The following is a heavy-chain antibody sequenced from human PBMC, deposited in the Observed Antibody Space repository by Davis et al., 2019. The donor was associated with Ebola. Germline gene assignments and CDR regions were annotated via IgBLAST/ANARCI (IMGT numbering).Heavy chain of an antibody. Sequence: KVSCKGSGYRFTNYWIGWVRQKPGKGLEWMGIIYPGDSDTRYSPSFQGQVTISADKSISIAYLQWSSLKASDTAMYYCVSQAGDYGVDYWGQGTLVTVSS. D-gene: IGHD4-17*01. CDR1: GYRFTNYW. CDR2: IYPGDSDT. CDR3: VSQAGDYGVDY. J-gene: IGHJ4*02. V-gene: IGHV5-51*01.